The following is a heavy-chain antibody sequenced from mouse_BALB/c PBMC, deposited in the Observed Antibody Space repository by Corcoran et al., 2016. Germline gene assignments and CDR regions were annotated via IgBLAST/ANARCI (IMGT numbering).Heavy chain of an antibody. CDR2: INTYTGEP. V-gene: IGHV9-3-1*01. CDR3: ARAPLHYYAMDY. D-gene: IGHD6-1*01. Sequence: QIQLVQSGPALKKPGETVKISCKASGYTFTNYGMNWVKQAPGKGLKWMGWINTYTGEPTHADDFKGRFAFSLETSATTAYLQINNLKNEDTATYFCARAPLHYYAMDYWGQGTSVTVSS. CDR1: GYTFTNYG. J-gene: IGHJ4*01.